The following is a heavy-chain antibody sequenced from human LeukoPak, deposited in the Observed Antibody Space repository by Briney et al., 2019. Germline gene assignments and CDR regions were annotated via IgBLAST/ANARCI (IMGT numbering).Heavy chain of an antibody. CDR1: GGSISSSNW. CDR3: ARHRDFWSGYYGRWFDP. CDR2: INHSGST. D-gene: IGHD3-3*01. Sequence: SETLSLTCAVSGGSISSSNWWSWVRQPPGKGLEWIGEINHSGSTNYNPSLKSRVTISVDTSKNQFSLKLSSVTAADTAVYYCARHRDFWSGYYGRWFDPWGQGTLVTVSS. J-gene: IGHJ5*02. V-gene: IGHV4-4*02.